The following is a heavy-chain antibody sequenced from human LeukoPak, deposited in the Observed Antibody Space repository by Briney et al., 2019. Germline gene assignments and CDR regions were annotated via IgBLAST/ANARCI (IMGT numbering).Heavy chain of an antibody. CDR3: ARDRPRNGVYFDY. D-gene: IGHD1-1*01. Sequence: PGGSLRLSCAASGFTFSSYGMHWVRQAPGKGLEWVAVIWYDGSNKYYADSVKGRFTISRDNSKNTLYLQMNSLRAEDTAVYYCARDRPRNGVYFDYWGQGTLVTVSS. V-gene: IGHV3-33*01. CDR1: GFTFSSYG. J-gene: IGHJ4*02. CDR2: IWYDGSNK.